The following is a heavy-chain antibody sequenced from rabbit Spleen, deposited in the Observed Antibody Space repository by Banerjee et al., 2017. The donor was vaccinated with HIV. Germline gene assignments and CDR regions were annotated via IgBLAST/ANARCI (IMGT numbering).Heavy chain of an antibody. CDR2: IDTGSSGFT. D-gene: IGHD4-2*01. V-gene: IGHV1S45*01. J-gene: IGHJ6*01. CDR1: GFSFSTNYW. CDR3: ARGYAGIADGTYGMDL. Sequence: QEQLEESGGDLVKPEGSLTLTCTASGFSFSTNYWICWVRQAPGKGLEWIACIDTGSSGFTYFASWAKGRFTISKTSSTTVTLQVTSLTAADTATYFCARGYAGIADGTYGMDLRGPGTLVTVS.